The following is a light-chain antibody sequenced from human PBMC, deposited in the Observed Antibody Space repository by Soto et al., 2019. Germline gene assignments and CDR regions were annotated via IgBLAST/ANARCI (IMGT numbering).Light chain of an antibody. CDR3: QQSNTTPQT. V-gene: IGKV1-5*01. CDR1: QSTNSW. CDR2: AAS. J-gene: IGKJ1*01. Sequence: DIPMTQSPCPLSASVGDRGTITCRASQSTNSWLAWYQQKPGKAPKVLIYAASSLQSGVPSRFSGSGSGTEFTLTISSLQPEDFATYYCQQSNTTPQTFGQGTKVDIK.